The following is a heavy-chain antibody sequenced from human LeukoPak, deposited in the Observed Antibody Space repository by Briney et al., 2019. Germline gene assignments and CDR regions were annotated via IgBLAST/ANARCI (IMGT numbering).Heavy chain of an antibody. CDR1: GFTFSSYS. V-gene: IGHV4-4*02. J-gene: IGHJ6*03. CDR3: ARVSDYYYYMDV. Sequence: GSLRLSCAASGFTFSSYSMNWVRQPPGMGLEWIGEVFHSESTNYNPSLKSRVAISLDKSRNQFSLKLSSVTAADTAVYYCARVSDYYYYMDVWGKGTTVIVSS. CDR2: VFHSEST.